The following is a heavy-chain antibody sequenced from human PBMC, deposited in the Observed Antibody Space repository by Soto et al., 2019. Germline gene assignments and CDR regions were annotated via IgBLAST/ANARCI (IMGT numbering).Heavy chain of an antibody. Sequence: SETLSLTCSVSCGSISGYYWSWIRQPPGKGLEWIGHVYYSGHTKYSPSLKSRVTISADTSKSQFSLKLSSVTAADTAVYYCARDYYYDSRGYPGAYHYGMDVWGQGTTLT. CDR1: CGSISGYY. D-gene: IGHD3-22*01. V-gene: IGHV4-59*01. J-gene: IGHJ6*02. CDR3: ARDYYYDSRGYPGAYHYGMDV. CDR2: VYYSGHT.